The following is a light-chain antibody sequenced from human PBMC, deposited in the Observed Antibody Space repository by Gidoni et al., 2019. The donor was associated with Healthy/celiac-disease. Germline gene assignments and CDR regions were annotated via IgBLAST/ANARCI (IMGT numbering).Light chain of an antibody. CDR2: ATS. V-gene: IGKV1-6*01. CDR3: LQDYNYPRT. Sequence: AIQMTQSPSSLSASIGDRVTITCRASQGIRNDLGWYQQKPGKAPKLLIYATSSLQSGVPSRFSGSGSGTEFTLTISSLQPEDFGTYYCLQDYNYPRTFGGXTKVEIK. CDR1: QGIRND. J-gene: IGKJ4*01.